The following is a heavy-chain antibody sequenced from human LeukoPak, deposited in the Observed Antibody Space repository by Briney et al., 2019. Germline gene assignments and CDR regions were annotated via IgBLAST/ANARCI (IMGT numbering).Heavy chain of an antibody. CDR3: GKSGSRDWDYFEY. CDR2: ISGDGVAT. Sequence: GGSLRLSCAASGFTFSSYAMNWVRQAPGKGLEWVSTISGDGVATHYADSVRGRFTISRANSKNTLFMQMNSLRAEDTAVYCCGKSGSRDWDYFEYGGQGTLVTASS. J-gene: IGHJ4*02. V-gene: IGHV3-23*01. CDR1: GFTFSSYA. D-gene: IGHD6-19*01.